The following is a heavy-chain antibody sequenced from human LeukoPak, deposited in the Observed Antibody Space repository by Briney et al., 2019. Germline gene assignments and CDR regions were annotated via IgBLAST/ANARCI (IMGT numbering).Heavy chain of an antibody. Sequence: GGSLRISCAASGFTCSSYAMHWVRQGPGKGLYWVAVISYDGSNKYYADSVKGRFTISRDNSKNTLYLQMNSLRAEDTAVYYCARDQEAVAGRNWFDPWGQGTLVTVSS. D-gene: IGHD6-19*01. CDR3: ARDQEAVAGRNWFDP. J-gene: IGHJ5*02. V-gene: IGHV3-30*01. CDR1: GFTCSSYA. CDR2: ISYDGSNK.